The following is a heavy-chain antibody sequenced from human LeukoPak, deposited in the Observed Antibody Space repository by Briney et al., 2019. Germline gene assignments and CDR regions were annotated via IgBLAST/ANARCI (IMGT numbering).Heavy chain of an antibody. Sequence: GGSLRLSCAASGFTFSSYAMSWVRQAPGKGLEWVSAISGGGDSTYYADSVKGRFTISRDNSKNTLYLQMNSLRAEDTAIYYCAKQGSSWSYYFDYWGQGTLVTVSS. CDR3: AKQGSSWSYYFDY. V-gene: IGHV3-23*01. D-gene: IGHD6-13*01. CDR2: ISGGGDST. J-gene: IGHJ4*02. CDR1: GFTFSSYA.